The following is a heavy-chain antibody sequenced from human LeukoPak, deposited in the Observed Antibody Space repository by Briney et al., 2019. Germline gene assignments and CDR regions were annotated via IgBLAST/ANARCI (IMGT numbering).Heavy chain of an antibody. J-gene: IGHJ2*01. Sequence: PGESLKLSCAASGLTLSGSGVHWVRQASGKGLEWVGRIRSKANNYATIYAASVKGRFTVSRDDSKNTAYLQMNSLKTEDTAVYYCTRTPTPSQLLHAYFDLWGRGTLVTVSS. D-gene: IGHD2-2*01. V-gene: IGHV3-73*01. CDR1: GLTLSGSG. CDR2: IRSKANNYAT. CDR3: TRTPTPSQLLHAYFDL.